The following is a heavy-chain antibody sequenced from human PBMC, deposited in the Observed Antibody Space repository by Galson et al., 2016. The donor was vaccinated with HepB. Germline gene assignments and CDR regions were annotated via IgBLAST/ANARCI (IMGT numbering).Heavy chain of an antibody. V-gene: IGHV4-59*01. D-gene: IGHD3-16*01. CDR3: AMTFKGAY. CDR2: IHYSGNT. CDR1: GGSISGYY. Sequence: SETLSLTCTVSGGSISGYYYNWIRQSPGKGLEWIGYIHYSGNTNYNPSLKSRVTMSLDTSKKQFSLKLTSVTAADTAVYYCAMTFKGAYWGQGTLVTVSS. J-gene: IGHJ4*02.